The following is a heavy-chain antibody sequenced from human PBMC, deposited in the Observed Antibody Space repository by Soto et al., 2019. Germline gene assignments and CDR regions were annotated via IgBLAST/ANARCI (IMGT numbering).Heavy chain of an antibody. V-gene: IGHV1-18*04. J-gene: IGHJ4*02. CDR2: ISGYNGNT. Sequence: ASVKVSCKASGYTFTSHGISWLRQAPGQGLEWMGWISGYNGNTKYAQKIQGRVTMTTDTSTSTAYMELRSLRSDDTAVYYCARDKVEMATIFDYRGQGTMVTVSS. CDR1: GYTFTSHG. CDR3: ARDKVEMATIFDY. D-gene: IGHD5-12*01.